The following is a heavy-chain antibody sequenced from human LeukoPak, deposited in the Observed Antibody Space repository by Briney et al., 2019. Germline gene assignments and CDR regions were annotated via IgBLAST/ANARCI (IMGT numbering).Heavy chain of an antibody. V-gene: IGHV1-2*02. CDR2: INPNSGGT. J-gene: IGHJ4*02. CDR3: AIWVATIGY. Sequence: ASVKVSCKASGYTFTGYYMHWVRQAPGQGLEWMGWINPNSGGTNYAQKFQGRVTMTRDTSISTAYLQWSSLKASDTAMYYCAIWVATIGYWGQGTLVTVSS. CDR1: GYTFTGYY. D-gene: IGHD5-12*01.